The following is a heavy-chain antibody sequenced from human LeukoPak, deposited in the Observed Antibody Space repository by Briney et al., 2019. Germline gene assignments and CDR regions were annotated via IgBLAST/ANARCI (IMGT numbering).Heavy chain of an antibody. CDR2: ISRSDGTR. Sequence: AGSLRLSCAASGVTFSSYDMNWVRQAPGTGLERISYISRSDGTRYYADSVKGRFTISRDNAKNSVRLQMNSLRAEDTGVYYCVSSLTESRSNWDHYYYMDVWGKGTTVTVSS. V-gene: IGHV3-48*03. CDR1: GVTFSSYD. D-gene: IGHD1-26*01. J-gene: IGHJ6*03. CDR3: VSSLTESRSNWDHYYYMDV.